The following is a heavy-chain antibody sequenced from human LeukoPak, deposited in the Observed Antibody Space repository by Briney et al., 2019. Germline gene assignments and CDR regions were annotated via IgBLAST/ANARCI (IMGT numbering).Heavy chain of an antibody. CDR2: IYTSGST. D-gene: IGHD2-15*01. CDR3: ARELLSCSGSSCQSGDY. J-gene: IGHJ4*02. V-gene: IGHV4-4*07. Sequence: SETLSLTCTVSGGSISSYYWSWIRQPAGKGLEWIGRIYTSGSTNYNPSLKSRVTMSVDTSKSQFSLKLHSMTAADTAVYYCARELLSCSGSSCQSGDYWGQGTLVTVSS. CDR1: GGSISSYY.